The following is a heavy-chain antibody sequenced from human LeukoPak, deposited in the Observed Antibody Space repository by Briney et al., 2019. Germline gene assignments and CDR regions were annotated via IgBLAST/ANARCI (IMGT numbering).Heavy chain of an antibody. J-gene: IGHJ4*02. Sequence: GGSLRLSCAASGLAFSSYAMNWVRQPPGKGLEWVSTISVASITFYTDSVQGRFTISRDNSRNTVYLQMTSLRADDTAVYYCADYGVSGVRNNFYWGQGTLVTVSS. D-gene: IGHD3-3*01. CDR1: GLAFSSYA. V-gene: IGHV3-23*01. CDR3: ADYGVSGVRNNFY. CDR2: ISVASIT.